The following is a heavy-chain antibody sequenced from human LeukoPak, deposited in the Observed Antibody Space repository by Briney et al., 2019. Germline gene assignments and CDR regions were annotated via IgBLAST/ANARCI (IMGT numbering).Heavy chain of an antibody. V-gene: IGHV1-2*06. D-gene: IGHD6-13*01. CDR3: ARDLLSRSGIAAAGYNWFDP. CDR2: INPNSGGT. J-gene: IGHJ5*02. Sequence: EASVKVSCKASGYTFTSYYMHWVRQAPGQGLEWMGRINPNSGGTNYAQKFQGRVTMTRDTSISTAYMELSRLRSDDTAVYYCARDLLSRSGIAAAGYNWFDPWGQGTLVTVSS. CDR1: GYTFTSYY.